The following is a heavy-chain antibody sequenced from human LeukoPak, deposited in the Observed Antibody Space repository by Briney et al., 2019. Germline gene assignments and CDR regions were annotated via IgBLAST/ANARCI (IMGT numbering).Heavy chain of an antibody. D-gene: IGHD4-17*01. J-gene: IGHJ5*02. CDR1: GGSISSYH. V-gene: IGHV4-4*07. CDR2: IYTSGST. Sequence: SETLSLTCTVSGGSISSYHWSWIRQPAGKGLEWIGRIYTSGSTNYNPSLKSRVTMSVDTSKNQFSLKLSSVTAADTAVYYCARQEGYGDSNWFDPWGQGTLVTVSS. CDR3: ARQEGYGDSNWFDP.